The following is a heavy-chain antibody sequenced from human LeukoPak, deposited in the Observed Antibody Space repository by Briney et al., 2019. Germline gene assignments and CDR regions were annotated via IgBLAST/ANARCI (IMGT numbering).Heavy chain of an antibody. CDR1: GFTFSSYG. Sequence: GGSLRLSCAASGFTFSSYGMHWVRQAPGKGLEWVAVIWYDGSNKYYADSVKGRFTISRDNSKNTLYLQMNSLRAEDTAVYYCARDIYGDYSVFDYWGQGTLVTVSS. D-gene: IGHD4-17*01. J-gene: IGHJ4*02. V-gene: IGHV3-33*01. CDR2: IWYDGSNK. CDR3: ARDIYGDYSVFDY.